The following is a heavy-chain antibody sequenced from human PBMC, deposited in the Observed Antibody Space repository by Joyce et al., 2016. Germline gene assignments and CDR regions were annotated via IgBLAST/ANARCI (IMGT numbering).Heavy chain of an antibody. CDR3: ARGWEYGTSHVDY. V-gene: IGHV4-34*01. D-gene: IGHD2-2*01. CDR2: IHRSENT. Sequence: QVQLQQWGAGLLKPAETLSLTCAAYGGSLSNYYWGWIRQPPGKGLEWIGEIHRSENTNYNPSLKSRVTISVDTSKNQFSLRLTSVTAADTAVYYSARGWEYGTSHVDYWGQGTRVTVSS. CDR1: GGSLSNYY. J-gene: IGHJ4*02.